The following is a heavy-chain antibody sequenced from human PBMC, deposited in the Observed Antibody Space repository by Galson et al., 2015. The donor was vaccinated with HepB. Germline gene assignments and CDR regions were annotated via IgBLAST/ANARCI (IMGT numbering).Heavy chain of an antibody. Sequence: SLRLSCAASGFAFSTHAMHWVRQAPGRGLEWVAVMSYDGGNYYYAEAVKGRFTISRDNSKNTLYLQMTSLKTEDTAVYYCATVRSAESPPRDHWGQGTLVTVSS. J-gene: IGHJ5*02. V-gene: IGHV3-30-3*01. CDR1: GFAFSTHA. CDR2: MSYDGGNY. CDR3: ATVRSAESPPRDH.